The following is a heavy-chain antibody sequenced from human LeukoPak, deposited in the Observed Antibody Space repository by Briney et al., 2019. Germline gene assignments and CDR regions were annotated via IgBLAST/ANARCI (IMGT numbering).Heavy chain of an antibody. D-gene: IGHD3-10*01. Sequence: ASVKVSCKASGGTFSSYAISWVRQAPGQGLEWMGGIIPIFGTANYAQKFQGRVTITADKSTSTAYMELSSLRSEDTAVYYCAEGPSDGEFDYWGQGTLVTVSS. V-gene: IGHV1-69*06. CDR2: IIPIFGTA. J-gene: IGHJ4*02. CDR1: GGTFSSYA. CDR3: AEGPSDGEFDY.